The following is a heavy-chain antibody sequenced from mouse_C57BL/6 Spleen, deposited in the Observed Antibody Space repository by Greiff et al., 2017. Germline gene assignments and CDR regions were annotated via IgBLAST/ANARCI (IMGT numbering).Heavy chain of an antibody. Sequence: EVHLVESGGGLVQPGGSLSLSCAASGFTFTDYYMSWVRQPPGKALEWLGFIRNKANGYTTEYSASVKGRFTISRDNSQSILYLQMNALRAEDSATYYCARDYGNYVGGYAMDYWGQGTSVTVSS. V-gene: IGHV7-3*01. CDR1: GFTFTDYY. J-gene: IGHJ4*01. CDR3: ARDYGNYVGGYAMDY. D-gene: IGHD2-1*01. CDR2: IRNKANGYTT.